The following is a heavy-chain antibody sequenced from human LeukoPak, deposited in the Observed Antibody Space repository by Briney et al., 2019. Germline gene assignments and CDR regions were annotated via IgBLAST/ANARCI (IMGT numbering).Heavy chain of an antibody. J-gene: IGHJ4*02. D-gene: IGHD3-10*01. CDR2: ISGSGGGT. V-gene: IGHV3-23*01. CDR1: GFTFSSYA. Sequence: PGGSLRLSCAVSGFTFSSYAMSWVRQAPGKGLEWVSAISGSGGGTYYADSVKGRFTISRDNSKNTLYLQMSSLRAEDTAVYYCAKDLRVRGVKGLLDYWGQGTLVTVSS. CDR3: AKDLRVRGVKGLLDY.